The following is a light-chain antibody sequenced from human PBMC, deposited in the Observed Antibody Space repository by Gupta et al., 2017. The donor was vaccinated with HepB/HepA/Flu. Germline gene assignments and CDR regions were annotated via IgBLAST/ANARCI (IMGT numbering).Light chain of an antibody. CDR3: LQSHSSPIT. J-gene: IGKJ4*01. Sequence: DVQMTQSPSSLSASVGDRVTITCRASQTIDNYLNWYQQRPGKGPNLLIYAASTLQSGVPSRFSGSGSGTDFTLTISRLQPEDSATYYCLQSHSSPITFGRGTKVDIK. CDR1: QTIDNY. CDR2: AAS. V-gene: IGKV1-39*01.